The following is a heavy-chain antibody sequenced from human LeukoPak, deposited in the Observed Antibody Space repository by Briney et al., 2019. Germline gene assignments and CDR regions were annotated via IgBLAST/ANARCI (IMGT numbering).Heavy chain of an antibody. J-gene: IGHJ4*02. CDR2: IYYSGST. V-gene: IGHV4-59*12. CDR1: GGSISSYY. D-gene: IGHD3-22*01. Sequence: SETLSLTCTVSGGSISSYYWNWIRQPPGKGLEWIGYIYYSGSTNYNPSLKSRVTISVDTSKNQFSLKLSSVTAADTAVYYCARDPSFSSGYFDYWGQGTLVTVSS. CDR3: ARDPSFSSGYFDY.